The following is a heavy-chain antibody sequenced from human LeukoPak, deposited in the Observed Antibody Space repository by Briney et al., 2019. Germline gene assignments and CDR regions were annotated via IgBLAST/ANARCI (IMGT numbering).Heavy chain of an antibody. V-gene: IGHV1-18*01. J-gene: IGHJ6*03. CDR2: ISAYNGNT. CDR3: ARGYYYRSGGYYYMDV. D-gene: IGHD3-10*01. CDR1: GYTFTSYG. Sequence: ASVKVSCKASGYTFTSYGISWVRQAPGEGLEWMGWISAYNGNTNYAQKLQGRVTMTTDTSTSTAYMVLRSLRSEDTAVYYCARGYYYRSGGYYYMDVWGKGTTVTVSS.